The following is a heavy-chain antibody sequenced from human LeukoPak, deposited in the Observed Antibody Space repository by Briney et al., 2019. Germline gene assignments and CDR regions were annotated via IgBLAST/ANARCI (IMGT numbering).Heavy chain of an antibody. Sequence: SETLSLTCTVSGGSISSYYWSWIRQPPGKGLEWIGYIYYSGSTNYNPSLKSRVTISVDTSKNQFSLKLGSVTAADTAVYYCARRDYGYFFDYWGQGTLVTVSS. CDR2: IYYSGST. CDR1: GGSISSYY. J-gene: IGHJ4*02. CDR3: ARRDYGYFFDY. V-gene: IGHV4-59*08. D-gene: IGHD5-18*01.